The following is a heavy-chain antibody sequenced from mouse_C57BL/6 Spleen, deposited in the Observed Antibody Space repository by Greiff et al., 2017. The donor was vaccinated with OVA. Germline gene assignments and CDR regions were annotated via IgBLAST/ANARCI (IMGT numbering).Heavy chain of an antibody. CDR3: ARDLRGYAMDY. Sequence: QVQLQQPGAELVQPGASVKLSCKASGYTFTSYWMHWVKQRPGQGLEWIGMIHPNSGSTNYNEKFKSKATLTVDKSSSTAYIQLSSLTSEDSAVYYCARDLRGYAMDYWGQGTSVTVSS. D-gene: IGHD1-1*01. CDR2: IHPNSGST. V-gene: IGHV1-64*01. CDR1: GYTFTSYW. J-gene: IGHJ4*01.